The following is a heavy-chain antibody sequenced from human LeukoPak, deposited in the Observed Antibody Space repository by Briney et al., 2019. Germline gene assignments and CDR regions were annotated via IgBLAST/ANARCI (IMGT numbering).Heavy chain of an antibody. Sequence: SETLSLTCTVSGGPISSYYWSWIRQPPGKGLEWIGYIYYSGSTNYNPSLKSRVTISVDTSKNQFSLQLSSVTAADTAVYYCARDIHCSGGSCYPNDAFDIWGQGTMVTVSS. D-gene: IGHD2-15*01. V-gene: IGHV4-59*01. CDR2: IYYSGST. J-gene: IGHJ3*02. CDR3: ARDIHCSGGSCYPNDAFDI. CDR1: GGPISSYY.